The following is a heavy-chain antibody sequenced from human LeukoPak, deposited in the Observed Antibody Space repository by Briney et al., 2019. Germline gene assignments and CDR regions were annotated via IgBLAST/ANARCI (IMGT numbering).Heavy chain of an antibody. Sequence: GGSLRLSCAASGFTFSGSAMHWVRQASGKGLEWVGRIRSKANSYATAYAASVKGRFTISRDDSKNTAYLQMNSLKTEDTAVYYCTRQAPYYKYSNYDYYYYYMDVWGKGTTVTVSS. D-gene: IGHD4-11*01. J-gene: IGHJ6*03. CDR3: TRQAPYYKYSNYDYYYYYMDV. CDR2: IRSKANSYAT. V-gene: IGHV3-73*01. CDR1: GFTFSGSA.